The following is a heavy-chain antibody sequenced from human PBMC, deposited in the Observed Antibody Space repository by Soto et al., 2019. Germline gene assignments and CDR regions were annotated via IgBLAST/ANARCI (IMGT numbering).Heavy chain of an antibody. J-gene: IGHJ5*02. V-gene: IGHV4-59*01. D-gene: IGHD6-6*01. CDR3: ARGGLAARKGRWFDP. CDR1: GDSISSYS. CDR2: IHYSGST. Sequence: SETLSLTCTVSGDSISSYSWGWIRQPPGKGLEWIGYIHYSGSTNYNPSLKSRVTISVDTPKNQFSLKENSMTAADTAVYYCARGGLAARKGRWFDPWGQGTLVTVSS.